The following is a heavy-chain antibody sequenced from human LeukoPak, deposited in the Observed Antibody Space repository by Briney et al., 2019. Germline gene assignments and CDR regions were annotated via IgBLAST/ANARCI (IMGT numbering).Heavy chain of an antibody. J-gene: IGHJ6*02. D-gene: IGHD3-3*01. CDR1: GGSISSYF. V-gene: IGHV4-59*08. Sequence: PSETLSLTCTVSGGSISSYFWSWIRQPPGKTLEWIGDIHYSGTTNYNPSLESRVTISLHTSKNQFSLKLSSVTATGTAVYYCARHGERYDFWTGSSLYYYFGMDVWGRGTTVTVSS. CDR3: ARHGERYDFWTGSSLYYYFGMDV. CDR2: IHYSGTT.